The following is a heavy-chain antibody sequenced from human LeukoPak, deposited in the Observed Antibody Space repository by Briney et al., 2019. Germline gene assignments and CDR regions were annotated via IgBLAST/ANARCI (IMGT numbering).Heavy chain of an antibody. V-gene: IGHV1-69*13. D-gene: IGHD2-15*01. CDR1: GGTFSSYA. Sequence: GASVKVSCKASGGTFSSYAISWVRQAPGQGLEWMGGIIPIFGTANYAQKFQGRVTITADESTSTAYMELSSLRYEDTAVYYCARDQGGYCSGGSCYSSWFDPWGQGTLVTVSS. CDR3: ARDQGGYCSGGSCYSSWFDP. J-gene: IGHJ5*02. CDR2: IIPIFGTA.